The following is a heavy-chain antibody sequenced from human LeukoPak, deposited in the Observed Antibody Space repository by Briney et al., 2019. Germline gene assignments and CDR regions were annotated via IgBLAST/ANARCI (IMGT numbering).Heavy chain of an antibody. Sequence: SGGSLRLSCAASGFTFSSYSMSWVRQAPGKGLEWVSIISDSGANTYYADSVRGRFTISRDNSKNTLYLQMNSLSAEDTAVYYCAKGGEQVTSYFQNWGQGTLVTVSS. CDR2: ISDSGANT. CDR3: AKGGEQVTSYFQN. J-gene: IGHJ1*01. CDR1: GFTFSSYS. D-gene: IGHD1/OR15-1a*01. V-gene: IGHV3-23*01.